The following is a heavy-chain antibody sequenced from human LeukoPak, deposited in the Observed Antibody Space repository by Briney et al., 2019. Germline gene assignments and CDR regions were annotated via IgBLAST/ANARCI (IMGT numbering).Heavy chain of an antibody. CDR2: ISSSSSFI. D-gene: IGHD4/OR15-4a*01. V-gene: IGHV3-21*01. CDR3: ARDGAGGYYFDY. CDR1: GFTFSTYT. J-gene: IGHJ4*02. Sequence: GESLKISCAASGFTFSTYTMTWVRQAPGKGLEWVSSISSSSSFIYNADSVKGRFTISRDNAKNSLYLQMNSLRAEDTAVYYCARDGAGGYYFDYWGQGTLVTVSS.